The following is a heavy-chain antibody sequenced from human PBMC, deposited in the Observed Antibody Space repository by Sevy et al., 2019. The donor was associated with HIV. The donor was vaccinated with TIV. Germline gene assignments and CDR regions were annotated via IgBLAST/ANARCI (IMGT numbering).Heavy chain of an antibody. CDR3: AKAVAALDYGMDV. CDR1: GFTFSSYA. D-gene: IGHD6-19*01. J-gene: IGHJ6*02. Sequence: GGSLRLSCAASGFTFSSYAMSWVRQAPGKGLEWVSAISGSGGSTYYADSVKGRFTISRDNAKNTLYLQMNSLRAEDTAVYYCAKAVAALDYGMDVWGQGTTVTVSS. V-gene: IGHV3-23*01. CDR2: ISGSGGST.